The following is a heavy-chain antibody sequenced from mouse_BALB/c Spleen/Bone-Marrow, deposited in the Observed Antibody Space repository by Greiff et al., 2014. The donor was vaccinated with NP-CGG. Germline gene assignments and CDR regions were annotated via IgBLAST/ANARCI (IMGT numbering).Heavy chain of an antibody. CDR2: ILPGSGST. J-gene: IGHJ4*01. V-gene: IGHV1-9*01. CDR3: ARGYAMDY. Sequence: VQLQQSGAELMKPGASVKISCKATGYTLSSYWIDGVKQRPGHGLEWIGEILPGSGSTNYNEKFKGKATFTADTSSNTAYMQLSSLTSEDSAVYYCARGYAMDYWGQGTSVTVSS. CDR1: GYTLSSYW.